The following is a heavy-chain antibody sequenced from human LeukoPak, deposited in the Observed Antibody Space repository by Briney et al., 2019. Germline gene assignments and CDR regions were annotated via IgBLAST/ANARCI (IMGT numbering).Heavy chain of an antibody. J-gene: IGHJ6*02. Sequence: PGRSLRLSCAASGFTFSSYGMHWVRQAPGKGLEWVAVISYDGSNKYYADSVKGRFTISRDNSKNTLYLQMSSLRAEDTAVYYCAKDPEMATIYYGMDVWGQGTTVTVSS. CDR1: GFTFSSYG. V-gene: IGHV3-30*18. CDR2: ISYDGSNK. D-gene: IGHD5-24*01. CDR3: AKDPEMATIYYGMDV.